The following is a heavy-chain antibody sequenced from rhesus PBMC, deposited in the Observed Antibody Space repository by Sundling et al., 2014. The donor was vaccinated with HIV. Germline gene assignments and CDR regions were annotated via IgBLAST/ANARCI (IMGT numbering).Heavy chain of an antibody. D-gene: IGHD3-3*01. CDR3: ARTGPWTGYYSFDF. J-gene: IGHJ4*01. CDR1: GGSISSNY. Sequence: QLQLQESGPGLVKPSETLSVTCAVSGGSISSNYWSWIRQAPGKGLEWIGYIHGRGSNTDYNPSLNSRVTLSVDTSKNQFSLKLTSVTAADTAIYYCARTGPWTGYYSFDFWGQGVLVTVSS. V-gene: IGHV4-169*01. CDR2: IHGRGSNT.